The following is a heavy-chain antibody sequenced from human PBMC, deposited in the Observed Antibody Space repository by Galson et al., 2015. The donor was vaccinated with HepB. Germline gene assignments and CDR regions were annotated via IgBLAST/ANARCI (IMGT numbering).Heavy chain of an antibody. CDR1: GFTFSSYS. Sequence: SLRLSCAASGFTFSSYSMNWVRQAPGKGLEWVSYISSSRSTIYYADSVKGRFTISRDNAKNSLYLQMNSLRAEDTAVYYCARDEWHYDSSGYYYYYGMDVWGQGTTVACSS. CDR2: ISSSRSTI. D-gene: IGHD3-22*01. J-gene: IGHJ6*02. V-gene: IGHV3-48*04. CDR3: ARDEWHYDSSGYYYYYGMDV.